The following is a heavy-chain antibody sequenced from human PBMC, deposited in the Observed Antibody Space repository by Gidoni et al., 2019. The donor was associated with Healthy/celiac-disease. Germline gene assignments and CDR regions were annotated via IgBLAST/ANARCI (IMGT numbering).Heavy chain of an antibody. V-gene: IGHV3-30-3*01. J-gene: IGHJ6*02. D-gene: IGHD3-10*01. Sequence: QVQLVESGGGVVQPGRYLRLSCAASGFPFISSAMHWVRQAPGKGLEWVAVISYDGSNKYYADSVKGRFTISRDNSKNTLYLQMNSRRAEDTAVYYCASPVVRGVIDYYYGMDVWGQGTTVTVSS. CDR2: ISYDGSNK. CDR1: GFPFISSA. CDR3: ASPVVRGVIDYYYGMDV.